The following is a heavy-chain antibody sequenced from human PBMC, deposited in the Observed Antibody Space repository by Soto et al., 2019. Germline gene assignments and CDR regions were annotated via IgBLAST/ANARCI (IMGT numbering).Heavy chain of an antibody. D-gene: IGHD4-17*01. J-gene: IGHJ4*02. CDR1: GGTFRSYA. CDR3: ASGVFSDYGTYYFDY. Sequence: QVQLVQSGAEVKKSGSSVKVSCKASGGTFRSYAISWVRQAPGQGLEWMGGIIPIYGPTNYAQKFRGRVTITADESTSTAYMELSSLRSEDTAVYYCASGVFSDYGTYYFDYWGQGTLVTVSS. V-gene: IGHV1-69*01. CDR2: IIPIYGPT.